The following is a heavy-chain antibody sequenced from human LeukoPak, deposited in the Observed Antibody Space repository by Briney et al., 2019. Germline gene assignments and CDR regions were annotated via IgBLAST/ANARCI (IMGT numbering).Heavy chain of an antibody. J-gene: IGHJ4*02. CDR3: ARDLLRYFDWLDY. CDR2: VRYDGSNE. Sequence: PGGSLRLSCAASGFTFSNYGMHWVRQAPGKGLEWVAYVRYDGSNEKYADAAKGRLTISRDNSKNTLYLQMSSLRPEDTAVYYCARDLLRYFDWLDYWGQGTLVTVSS. D-gene: IGHD3-9*01. V-gene: IGHV3-30*02. CDR1: GFTFSNYG.